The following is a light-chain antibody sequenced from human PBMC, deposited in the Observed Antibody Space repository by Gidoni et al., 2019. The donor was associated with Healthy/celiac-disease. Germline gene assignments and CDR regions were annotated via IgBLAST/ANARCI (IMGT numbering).Light chain of an antibody. CDR1: NSNIEINY. CDR2: ADT. Sequence: QSVLTQPPSVSAPPGQKVTISCSGGNSNIEINYVSWYQQVPGAAPKLLIYADTQRPAGISGRFSGSRSGTSATLGISGLQTGDEAIYYCGTWDSRLSRMVFGGGTKLTVL. J-gene: IGLJ2*01. CDR3: GTWDSRLSRMV. V-gene: IGLV1-51*01.